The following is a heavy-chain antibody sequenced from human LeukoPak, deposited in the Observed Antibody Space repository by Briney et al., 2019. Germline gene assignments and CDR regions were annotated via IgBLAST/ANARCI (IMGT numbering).Heavy chain of an antibody. J-gene: IGHJ4*02. D-gene: IGHD3-10*01. CDR1: GYSIGSGYF. CDR2: IYRSGST. Sequence: SETLSLTCAVSGYSIGSGYFWGWIRQPPGKGLEWIGSIYRSGSTYYNPSLKPRLTISMDTSRNQFSLKLTSVTAADTAVYYCARDYGSGGYYLDSDHWGQGTLVTVSS. CDR3: ARDYGSGGYYLDSDH. V-gene: IGHV4-38-2*02.